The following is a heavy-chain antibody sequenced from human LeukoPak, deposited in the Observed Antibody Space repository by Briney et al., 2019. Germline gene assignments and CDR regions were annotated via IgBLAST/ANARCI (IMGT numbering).Heavy chain of an antibody. D-gene: IGHD3-9*01. V-gene: IGHV2-26*01. Sequence: SGPTLVXPTETLTLTCTVSGFSLSNARMGVSWIRQPPGKALEWLAHIFSNDEKSYSTSLKSRLTISKDTSKSQVVLTMTNMDPVDTATYYCARIQRYFDWLLYPFDYWGQGTLVTVSS. CDR3: ARIQRYFDWLLYPFDY. CDR1: GFSLSNARMG. CDR2: IFSNDEK. J-gene: IGHJ4*02.